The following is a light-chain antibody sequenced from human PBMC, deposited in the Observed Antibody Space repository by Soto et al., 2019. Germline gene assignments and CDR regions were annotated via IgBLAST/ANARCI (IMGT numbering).Light chain of an antibody. J-gene: IGLJ2*01. CDR2: DVS. CDR1: SSDVGGYNY. Sequence: QSVLTQPASVSGSPGQSITISCTGTSSDVGGYNYVSWYQQHPGKAPKLMIYDVSNRPSGVSNRFSGSKSGNTASLTISGLQAEDEADYYCSSYTCSSTLVFGGGTKLTVL. CDR3: SSYTCSSTLV. V-gene: IGLV2-14*01.